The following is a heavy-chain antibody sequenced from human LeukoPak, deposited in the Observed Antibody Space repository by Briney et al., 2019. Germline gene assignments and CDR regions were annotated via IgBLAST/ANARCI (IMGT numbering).Heavy chain of an antibody. D-gene: IGHD5-24*01. V-gene: IGHV3-23*01. J-gene: IGHJ1*01. CDR1: GFTFSSYG. CDR3: AKDLEMTTMGYLQH. Sequence: PGGSLRLSCAASGFTFSSYGMCWVRQAPGKGLESVSDIDGSGGRIDYADSVKGRFTNSRDNSKNTVYLQMNSLRAEDTAVYYCAKDLEMTTMGYLQHWGQGTLVTVSS. CDR2: IDGSGGRI.